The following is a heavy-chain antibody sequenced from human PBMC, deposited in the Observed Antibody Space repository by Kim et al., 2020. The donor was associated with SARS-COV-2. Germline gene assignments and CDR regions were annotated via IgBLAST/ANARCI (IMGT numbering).Heavy chain of an antibody. J-gene: IGHJ5*02. CDR3: TRAGSGWYGGGFDP. Sequence: GGSLRLSCAASGFTFSSYDMHWVRQRTGKGLEWVSTIGTVGDTYYPGSVKGRFTISRENAKNSLYLQMSSLRAGDTAVYYCTRAGSGWYGGGFDPWGRGT. D-gene: IGHD6-19*01. CDR1: GFTFSSYD. CDR2: IGTVGDT. V-gene: IGHV3-13*01.